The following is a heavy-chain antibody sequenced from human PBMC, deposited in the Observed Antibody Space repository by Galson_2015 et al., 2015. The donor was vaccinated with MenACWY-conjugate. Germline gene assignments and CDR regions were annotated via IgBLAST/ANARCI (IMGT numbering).Heavy chain of an antibody. CDR3: ARGWGSQGLDP. CDR1: GGSISSYY. CDR2: IYYSGST. J-gene: IGHJ5*02. D-gene: IGHD7-27*01. Sequence: LSLTCSVSGGSISSYYWTWIRQPPGKGLEWIGYIYYSGSTKYSPSLKSRVTISLDTSKNQFSLKLSSVTAADTAVYYCARGWGSQGLDPSVQATLVTVSS. V-gene: IGHV4-59*01.